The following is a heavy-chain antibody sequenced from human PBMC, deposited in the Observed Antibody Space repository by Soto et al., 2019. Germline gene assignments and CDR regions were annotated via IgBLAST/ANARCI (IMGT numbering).Heavy chain of an antibody. CDR2: IIPIFGTA. D-gene: IGHD1-26*01. V-gene: IGHV1-69*13. Sequence: ASVKVSCKASGCTFSSYAISWVRQAPGQGLEWMGGIIPIFGTANYAQKFQGRVTITADESTSTAYMELSSLRSEDTAVYYCARPIVGATYYYYYYAMEVWGQGTPVSVSS. CDR1: GCTFSSYA. J-gene: IGHJ6*01. CDR3: ARPIVGATYYYYYYAMEV.